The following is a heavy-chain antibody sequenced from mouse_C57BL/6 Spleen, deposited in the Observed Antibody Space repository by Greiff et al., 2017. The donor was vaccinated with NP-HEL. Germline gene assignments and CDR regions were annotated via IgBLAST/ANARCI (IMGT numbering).Heavy chain of an antibody. D-gene: IGHD1-1*01. CDR3: TDYYGSSRGYFDV. Sequence: EVQLQESGGGLVQPGGSMKLSCVASGFTFSNYWMNWVRQSPEKGLEWVAQIRLKSDNYATHYAESVKGRFTISRDDSKSSVYLQMNNLRAEDTGIYYCTDYYGSSRGYFDVWGTGTTVTVSS. J-gene: IGHJ1*03. CDR2: IRLKSDNYAT. V-gene: IGHV6-3*01. CDR1: GFTFSNYW.